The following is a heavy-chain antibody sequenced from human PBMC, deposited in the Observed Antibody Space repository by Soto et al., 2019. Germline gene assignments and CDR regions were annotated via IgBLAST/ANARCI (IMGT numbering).Heavy chain of an antibody. CDR2: VYSGGGT. Sequence: PSETLSLTCTVSGGSLRGYSWSWIRQSPGKGLEWIGYVYSGGGTNYSPSFMGRVTISVDTTDNQFSLKLNSVTAADTAVYYCARALGDSSGYPFFDYWGQGTLVTVSS. CDR3: ARALGDSSGYPFFDY. V-gene: IGHV4-59*01. J-gene: IGHJ4*02. CDR1: GGSLRGYS. D-gene: IGHD3-22*01.